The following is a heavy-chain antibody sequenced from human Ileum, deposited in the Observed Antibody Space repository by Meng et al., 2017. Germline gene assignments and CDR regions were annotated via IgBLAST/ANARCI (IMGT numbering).Heavy chain of an antibody. J-gene: IGHJ4*02. V-gene: IGHV4-34*01. CDR3: ARVSSMIMVYGGSYFDY. CDR1: GGSFSGYY. CDR2: INHSGST. D-gene: IGHD2-8*01. Sequence: QVQLQPWGAGPVKPSETLSLTCAVYGGSFSGYYWSWIRQPPGKGLEWIGEINHSGSTNYNPSLKSRVTISVDTSKNQFSLKLSSVTAADTAVYYCARVSSMIMVYGGSYFDYWGQGTLVTVSS.